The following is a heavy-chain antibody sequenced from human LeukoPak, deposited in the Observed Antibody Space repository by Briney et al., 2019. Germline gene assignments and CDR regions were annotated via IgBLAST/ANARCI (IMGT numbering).Heavy chain of an antibody. CDR2: IYYSGST. D-gene: IGHD2-21*01. V-gene: IGHV4-59*01. CDR1: GGSISSYY. CDR3: ARVGGGGDCFDY. J-gene: IGHJ4*02. Sequence: PSETLSLTCTVSGGSISSYYWSWIRQPPGKGLEWIGYIYYSGSTNYNPSLKSRVTTSVDTSKNQFSLKLSSVTAADTAVYYCARVGGGGDCFDYWGQGTLVTVSS.